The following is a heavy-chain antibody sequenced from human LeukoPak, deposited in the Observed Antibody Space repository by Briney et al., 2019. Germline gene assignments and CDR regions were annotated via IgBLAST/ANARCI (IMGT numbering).Heavy chain of an antibody. J-gene: IGHJ4*02. CDR2: IKKDGSEK. D-gene: IGHD5-18*01. CDR1: GFTFSSYW. V-gene: IGHV3-7*01. Sequence: HPGGSLRLSCAASGFTFSSYWMSWVRQAPGKGLEWVANIKKDGSEKYYVDSVKGRFTISRDNAKTSLYLQMNSLRAEDTAVYYCARDLPGVTGYTYGRGIDYWGQGTLVTVSS. CDR3: ARDLPGVTGYTYGRGIDY.